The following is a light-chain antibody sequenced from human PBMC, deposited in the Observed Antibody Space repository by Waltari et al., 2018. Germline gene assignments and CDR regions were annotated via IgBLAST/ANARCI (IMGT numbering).Light chain of an antibody. J-gene: IGKJ4*01. Sequence: DIVMTQSPLSLPVTPGEPASISCRSSQSLLHSNGYNYLDWYLQKPGQSPQLLIYLGSNRASGVPDRFSGSGSGTDFTLTINSLEPEDFAVYYCQQRSNWPLTFGGGTKVEIK. CDR2: LGS. CDR3: QQRSNWPLT. V-gene: IGKV2-28*01. CDR1: QSLLHSNGYNY.